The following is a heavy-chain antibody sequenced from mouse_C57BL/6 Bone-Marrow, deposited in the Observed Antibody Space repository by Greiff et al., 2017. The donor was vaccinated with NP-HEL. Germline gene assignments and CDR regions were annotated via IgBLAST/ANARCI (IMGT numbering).Heavy chain of an antibody. J-gene: IGHJ4*01. CDR3: ARESPTVPYAMDY. CDR2: IDPSDSYT. Sequence: QVQLQQPGAELVMPGASVKLSCKASGYTFTSYWMHWVKQRPGQGLEWIGEIDPSDSYTNYNQKFKGKSTLTVDKSSSTAYMQLSSLTSEDSAVYYCARESPTVPYAMDYWGQGTSVTVSS. D-gene: IGHD1-1*01. CDR1: GYTFTSYW. V-gene: IGHV1-69*01.